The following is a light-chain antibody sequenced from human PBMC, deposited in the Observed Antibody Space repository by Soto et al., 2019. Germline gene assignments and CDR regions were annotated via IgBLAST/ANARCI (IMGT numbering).Light chain of an antibody. Sequence: QSALTQPASVSGSPGQSITISCTGTSSDVGGYNSVSWYQQHPGKAPELLIYDVSDRPSGISNRFSGSKSGNTASLTISGLQAEDEADYYCGSYVAGSTLVFGGGTKVTVL. CDR3: GSYVAGSTLV. V-gene: IGLV2-14*03. CDR2: DVS. CDR1: SSDVGGYNS. J-gene: IGLJ2*01.